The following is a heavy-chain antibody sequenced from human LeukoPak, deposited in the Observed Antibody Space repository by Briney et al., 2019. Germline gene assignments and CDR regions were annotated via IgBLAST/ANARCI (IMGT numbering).Heavy chain of an antibody. CDR2: IKSKTDGGTT. CDR1: GFTFSNAW. CDR3: TTDPNFSSWFAIDY. V-gene: IGHV3-15*01. J-gene: IGHJ4*02. Sequence: PGGSLRLSCAASGFTFSNAWMSWVRQAPGKGLEWVGRIKSKTDGGTTDYAAPVKGRFTISRDDSKNTLYLQMNSLKTEDTAVYYCTTDPNFSSWFAIDYWGQGTLVTVSS. D-gene: IGHD6-13*01.